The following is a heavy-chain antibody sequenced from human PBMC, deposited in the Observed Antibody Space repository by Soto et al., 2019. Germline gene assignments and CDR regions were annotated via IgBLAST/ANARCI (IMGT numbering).Heavy chain of an antibody. CDR3: ANRVGATPPRD. V-gene: IGHV4-61*01. J-gene: IGHJ4*02. Sequence: QVQLQESGPGLVKPSETLSLTCTVSGTSVSSTSYHWVWIRQPPGKGLEWIGNIYYSGSTNYSPSLKRRVTISLDTSTNQFSLKLNSVTPADTAVYYCANRVGATPPRDWGQGTLVTVSS. CDR2: IYYSGST. D-gene: IGHD1-26*01. CDR1: GTSVSSTSYH.